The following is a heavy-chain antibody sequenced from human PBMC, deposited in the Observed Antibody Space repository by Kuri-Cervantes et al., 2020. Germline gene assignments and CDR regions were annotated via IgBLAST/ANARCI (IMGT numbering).Heavy chain of an antibody. J-gene: IGHJ4*02. V-gene: IGHV3-23*01. D-gene: IGHD3-10*01. CDR2: ISGSGGST. CDR3: AKDPPTYYYGSGSYFR. CDR1: GFTFSSYA. Sequence: GGSLRLSCAASGFTFSSYAMSWVRQAPGKGLEWVSAISGSGGSTYYADSVKGRFTISRDNSKNTLYLQMNSLRAEDTAVYYCAKDPPTYYYGSGSYFRWGQGTLVTVSS.